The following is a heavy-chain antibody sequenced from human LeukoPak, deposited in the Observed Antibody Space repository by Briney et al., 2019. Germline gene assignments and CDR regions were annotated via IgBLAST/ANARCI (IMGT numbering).Heavy chain of an antibody. V-gene: IGHV3-23*01. D-gene: IGHD7-27*01. CDR3: ARDLNWETY. J-gene: IGHJ4*02. CDR1: GFTFSSSA. Sequence: GGSLRLSCAASGFTFSSSAMNWVRQAPGKGLEWVSAISGSGGSTYYADSVKGRFTISRDNSKNTLYLQMNSLRAEDTAVYYCARDLNWETYWGQGTLVSVSS. CDR2: ISGSGGST.